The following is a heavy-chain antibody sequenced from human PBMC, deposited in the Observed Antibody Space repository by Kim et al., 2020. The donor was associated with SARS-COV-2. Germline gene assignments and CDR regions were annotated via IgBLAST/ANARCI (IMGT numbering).Heavy chain of an antibody. J-gene: IGHJ4*02. CDR1: GVSITSHY. CDR2: VYHSGST. Sequence: SETLSLTCTVSGVSITSHYWTWIRQPPGKGPEWIGFVYHSGSTNYNPSLKSRVTMSVETSKNQFSLQLTSMTAADTAIYYCAREGYFDGGSFFFDYWGQGTLVTVSS. CDR3: AREGYFDGGSFFFDY. V-gene: IGHV4-59*11. D-gene: IGHD2-15*01.